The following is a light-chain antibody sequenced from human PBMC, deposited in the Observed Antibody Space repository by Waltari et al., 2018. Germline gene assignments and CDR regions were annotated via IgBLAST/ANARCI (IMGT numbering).Light chain of an antibody. CDR3: TSYAGSNILV. Sequence: QSALTQPPSASGSPGQSVTISCTGTSSDVGGHNFVSWYQQHPGKVPKLMIHEVSKRPAGVPDRVSGSKSGDTASLTVSGLQAEDEADYYCTSYAGSNILVFGGGTKLTV. J-gene: IGLJ2*01. CDR2: EVS. CDR1: SSDVGGHNF. V-gene: IGLV2-8*01.